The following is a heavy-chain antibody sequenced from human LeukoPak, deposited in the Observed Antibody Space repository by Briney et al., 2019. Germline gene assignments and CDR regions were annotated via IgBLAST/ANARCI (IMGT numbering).Heavy chain of an antibody. CDR1: GGTFISYA. Sequence: ASVKGSCKASGGTFISYAIRWVRQAPGQGLEWMGGIIPIFGTANYAQKFQGRVTITADETTSTAYMELSSLRSEDTAVYYCARVGGDGQSSFDCWGQGTLVAVSS. V-gene: IGHV1-69*13. D-gene: IGHD3-16*01. J-gene: IGHJ4*02. CDR3: ARVGGDGQSSFDC. CDR2: IIPIFGTA.